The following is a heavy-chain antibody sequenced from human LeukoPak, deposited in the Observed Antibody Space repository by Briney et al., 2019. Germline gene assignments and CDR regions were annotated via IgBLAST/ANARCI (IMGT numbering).Heavy chain of an antibody. CDR3: ARRLITMVRGVIYNYGMDV. J-gene: IGHJ6*02. V-gene: IGHV5-51*01. CDR1: GYSFTSYW. Sequence: GESLKISCKGSGYSFTSYWIGWVRRMPGKGLEWMGIIYPGDSDTRYSPSFQGQVTISADKSISTAYLQWSSLKASDTAMYYCARRLITMVRGVIYNYGMDVWGQGTTVTVSS. D-gene: IGHD3-10*01. CDR2: IYPGDSDT.